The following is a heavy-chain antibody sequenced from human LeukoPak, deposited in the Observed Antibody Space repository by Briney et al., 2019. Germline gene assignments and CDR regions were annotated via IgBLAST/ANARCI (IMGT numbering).Heavy chain of an antibody. V-gene: IGHV1-18*01. Sequence: GASVKVSCKASGYTFTSYGISWVRQAPGQGLEWMGWISAYNGNTNYAQKLQGRVTMTTDTSTSTAYMELRSLRSDDTAVYYCARERVIYYGSGNWFDPWGQGTLVTVSS. D-gene: IGHD3-10*01. CDR1: GYTFTSYG. J-gene: IGHJ5*02. CDR3: ARERVIYYGSGNWFDP. CDR2: ISAYNGNT.